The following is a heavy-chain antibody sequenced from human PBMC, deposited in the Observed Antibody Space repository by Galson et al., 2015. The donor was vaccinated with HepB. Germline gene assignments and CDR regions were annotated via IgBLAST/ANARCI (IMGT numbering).Heavy chain of an antibody. CDR2: IKQDGSEK. D-gene: IGHD6-13*01. Sequence: SLRLSCAASGFTFSSYWMSWVRQAPGKGLEWVANIKQDGSEKYYVDSVKGRFTISRDNAKNSLYLQMNSRRAEDTAVYYCARGIAAAEDYAFDIWGQGTMVTVSS. CDR3: ARGIAAAEDYAFDI. J-gene: IGHJ3*02. CDR1: GFTFSSYW. V-gene: IGHV3-7*03.